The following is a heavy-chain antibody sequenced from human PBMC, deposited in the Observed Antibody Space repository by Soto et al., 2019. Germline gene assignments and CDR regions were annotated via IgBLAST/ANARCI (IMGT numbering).Heavy chain of an antibody. V-gene: IGHV3-53*04. Sequence: GGSLRLSCAASGFTVSSNYMSWVRQAPGKGLEWVSVIYSGGSTYYADSGKGRFTISRHNSKNTLYLQMNSLRAEDTAVYYCARLYGSGSTRRVRIDYWGQGTLVPVSS. CDR1: GFTVSSNY. CDR3: ARLYGSGSTRRVRIDY. J-gene: IGHJ4*02. CDR2: IYSGGST. D-gene: IGHD3-10*01.